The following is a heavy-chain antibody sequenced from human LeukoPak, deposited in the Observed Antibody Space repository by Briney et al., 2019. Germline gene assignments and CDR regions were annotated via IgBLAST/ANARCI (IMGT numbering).Heavy chain of an antibody. CDR2: INWNGDST. J-gene: IGHJ4*02. V-gene: IGHV3-20*04. CDR3: AKEGCSGGSCLDY. Sequence: GGSLRLSCAASGFTFDDYGMTWVRQAPGKGLEWVASINWNGDSTIYADSVKGRFTISRDNSKNTLYLQMNSLRAEDTAVYYCAKEGCSGGSCLDYWGQGTLVTVSS. CDR1: GFTFDDYG. D-gene: IGHD2-15*01.